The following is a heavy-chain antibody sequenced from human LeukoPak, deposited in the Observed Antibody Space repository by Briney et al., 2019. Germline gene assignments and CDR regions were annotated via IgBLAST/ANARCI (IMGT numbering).Heavy chain of an antibody. D-gene: IGHD3-22*01. J-gene: IGHJ6*03. CDR3: ARLRFYDSTGYSPGHYMDV. V-gene: IGHV4-4*07. CDR2: LYPGVSP. CDR1: GGPIYSYY. Sequence: SETLSLTCTVSGGPIYSYYWSWIRQTAGKGLEWIGRLYPGVSPNYNPSLKSRVTMSVDTSKKQFALRLNTVTAADTAVYYCARLRFYDSTGYSPGHYMDVWGKGTTVTVSS.